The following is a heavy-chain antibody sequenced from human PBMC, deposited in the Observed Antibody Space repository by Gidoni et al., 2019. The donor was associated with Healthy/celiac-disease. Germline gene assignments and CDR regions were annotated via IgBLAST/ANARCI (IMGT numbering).Heavy chain of an antibody. CDR2: IYSGGST. Sequence: EVQLVASGGGLVQPGGSLRLSCAASGFTVSSNYMSWVRQAPGKGLEWVSVIYSGGSTYYADSVKGRFTISRDNSKNTLYLQMNSLRAEDTAVYYCARVGYGDYGGIYFDYWGQGTLVTVSS. D-gene: IGHD4-17*01. J-gene: IGHJ4*02. CDR1: GFTVSSNY. V-gene: IGHV3-66*02. CDR3: ARVGYGDYGGIYFDY.